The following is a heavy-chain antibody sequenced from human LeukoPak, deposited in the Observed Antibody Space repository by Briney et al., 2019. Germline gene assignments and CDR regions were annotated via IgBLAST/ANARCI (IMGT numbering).Heavy chain of an antibody. D-gene: IGHD4-17*01. Sequence: ASVKVSCKASGYTFSTLGLSWVRQAPGQGLEWMGWISAYSGNTLYAQKFQDRVTMTTDTSTSTAYMELRSLRFDDTAVYYCARDGGYGDYAVFWNPWGQGTLVTVSS. CDR3: ARDGGYGDYAVFWNP. V-gene: IGHV1-18*01. CDR1: GYTFSTLG. J-gene: IGHJ5*02. CDR2: ISAYSGNT.